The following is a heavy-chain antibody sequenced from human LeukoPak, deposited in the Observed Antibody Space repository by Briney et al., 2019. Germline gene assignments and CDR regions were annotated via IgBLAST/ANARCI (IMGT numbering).Heavy chain of an antibody. V-gene: IGHV1-18*01. CDR1: GYTFTNYG. J-gene: IGHJ5*02. Sequence: ASVKVSCXASGYTFTNYGISWVRQAPGQGLEWMGWISTYNDNTNYAQKVQGRVTMTTDTSTSTAYMELRSLRSDDTAVYYCARSLEGVSRFFDWSENWFDPWGQGTLVTVSS. D-gene: IGHD3-9*01. CDR2: ISTYNDNT. CDR3: ARSLEGVSRFFDWSENWFDP.